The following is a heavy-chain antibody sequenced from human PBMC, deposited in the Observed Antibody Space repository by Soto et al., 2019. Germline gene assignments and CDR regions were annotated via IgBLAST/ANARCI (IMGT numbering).Heavy chain of an antibody. D-gene: IGHD3-10*01. CDR2: INPSGGST. V-gene: IGHV1-46*01. J-gene: IGHJ3*02. Sequence: EASVKVSCKASGYTFTSYYMHWVRQAPGQGLEWMGIINPSGGSTSYAQKFQGRVTMTRDTSTSTVYMELSSLRSEDTAVYYCASRLLWCGELPWSDAFDIWGQAKMVTVS. CDR1: GYTFTSYY. CDR3: ASRLLWCGELPWSDAFDI.